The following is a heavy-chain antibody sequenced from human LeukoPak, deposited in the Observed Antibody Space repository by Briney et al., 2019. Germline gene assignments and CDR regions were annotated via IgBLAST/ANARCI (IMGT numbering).Heavy chain of an antibody. CDR3: ARQLWFGEFPNWFDP. D-gene: IGHD3-10*01. CDR1: GGSISSSSYY. V-gene: IGHV4-39*01. CDR2: IYYSGST. Sequence: SETLSLTCTVSGGSISSSSYYWGWIRQPPGKGLEWIGSIYYSGSTYYNPSLKSRVTISVDTSKNQFSLKLSSVTAADTAVYYCARQLWFGEFPNWFDPWGQGTLVTVSS. J-gene: IGHJ5*02.